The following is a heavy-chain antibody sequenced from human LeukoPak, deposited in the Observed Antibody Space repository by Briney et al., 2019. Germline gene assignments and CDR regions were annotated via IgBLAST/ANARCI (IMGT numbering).Heavy chain of an antibody. J-gene: IGHJ4*02. CDR1: GYTFTSYG. V-gene: IGHV1-18*01. CDR3: ARDRHTVAGTTSFDY. Sequence: ASVKVSCKASGYTFTSYGISWVRQAPGQGLEWMGWISAYNGNTNYAQKLQGRVTMTTDTSTSTAYMELRSLRSDDTAVYYCARDRHTVAGTTSFDYWGQGTLVTVSS. CDR2: ISAYNGNT. D-gene: IGHD1-7*01.